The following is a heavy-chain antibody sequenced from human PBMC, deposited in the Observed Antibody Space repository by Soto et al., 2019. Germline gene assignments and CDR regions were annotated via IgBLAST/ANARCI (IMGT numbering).Heavy chain of an antibody. CDR3: AASASVASAGYFKF. D-gene: IGHD2-15*01. CDR1: GDLFNNYA. CDR2: ISPLFSTT. V-gene: IGHV1-69*01. J-gene: IGHJ4*01. Sequence: QVQLVQAGAEVKEPGSSVKVSCKATGDLFNNYAFNWVRQAPGQGLEWMGRISPLFSTTNYAQKFQGRVMIGADELTTIVYLEVSNLEFEDTAMYYCAASASVASAGYFKFWGHGTLVTVSP.